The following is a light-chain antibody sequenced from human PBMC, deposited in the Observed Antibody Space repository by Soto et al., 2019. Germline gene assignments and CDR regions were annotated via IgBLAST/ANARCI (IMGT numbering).Light chain of an antibody. CDR1: STDVGLNF. V-gene: IGLV2-23*02. Sequence: QSALTQPASVSGSPGQSITISCTGTSTDVGLNFVSWYQQHPGKAPKLIIFEVSSRPSGVTSRFSGSKSGETASLTISGLQAEDEAHYYCCSYSASRSRGVFGGGTKVTVL. CDR2: EVS. CDR3: CSYSASRSRGV. J-gene: IGLJ3*02.